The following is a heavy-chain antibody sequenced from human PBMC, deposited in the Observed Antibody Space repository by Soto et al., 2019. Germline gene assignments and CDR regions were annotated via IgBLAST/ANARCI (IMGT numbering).Heavy chain of an antibody. CDR2: IYYSGST. Sequence: SETLSLTCTVSGGSISSYYWSWIRQPPGKGLEWIGYIYYSGSTNYNPSLKSRVTISVDTSKNQFSLKLSSVTAADTAVYYCASSRGDIVVVPAAYYYYGMDVWGQGTTVTVSS. CDR3: ASSRGDIVVVPAAYYYYGMDV. V-gene: IGHV4-59*01. J-gene: IGHJ6*02. CDR1: GGSISSYY. D-gene: IGHD2-2*01.